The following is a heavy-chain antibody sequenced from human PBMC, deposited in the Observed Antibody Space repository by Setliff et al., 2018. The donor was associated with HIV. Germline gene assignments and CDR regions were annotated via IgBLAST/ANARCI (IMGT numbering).Heavy chain of an antibody. V-gene: IGHV4-61*05. CDR2: IYSSGST. Sequence: SETLSLTCTVSGDSISSTTYHWGWIRQPPGKGLEWLGHIYSSGSTNYNPSLKSRVTMSMDTAKNQFSLKLYSVTAADTAVYYCARAYFGSGIYYWGQGTLVTVSS. J-gene: IGHJ4*02. CDR1: GDSISSTTYH. CDR3: ARAYFGSGIYY. D-gene: IGHD3-10*01.